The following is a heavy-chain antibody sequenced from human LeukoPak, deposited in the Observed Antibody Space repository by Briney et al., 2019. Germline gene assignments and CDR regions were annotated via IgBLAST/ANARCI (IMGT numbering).Heavy chain of an antibody. D-gene: IGHD3-3*01. CDR1: GGSISSYY. V-gene: IGHV4-4*07. Sequence: SETLSLTCTVSGGSISSYYWSWIRQPAGKGLEWIGRIYTSGSTNYNPSLKSRVTMSVDTSKNQFSLKLSSVTAADTAVYYCAREGVLRFLEWTAYYYYYMDVWGKGTTVTVSS. CDR2: IYTSGST. CDR3: AREGVLRFLEWTAYYYYYMDV. J-gene: IGHJ6*03.